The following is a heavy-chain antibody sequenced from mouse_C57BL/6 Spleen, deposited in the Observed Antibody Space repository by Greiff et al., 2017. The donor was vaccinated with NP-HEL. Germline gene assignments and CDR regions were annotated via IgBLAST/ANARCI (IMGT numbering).Heavy chain of an antibody. CDR1: GYTFTSYW. Sequence: QVQLQQPGAELVKPGASVTLSCKASGYTFTSYWLQWVKQRPGQGLEWIGAIDPSASYTNYNQKFKGKATLTVDTSSSTAYMQLSSLTSEDSAVYYCTRRGTYYYARDYWGQGTSVTVAS. V-gene: IGHV1-50*01. CDR2: IDPSASYT. D-gene: IGHD3-3*01. J-gene: IGHJ4*01. CDR3: TRRGTYYYARDY.